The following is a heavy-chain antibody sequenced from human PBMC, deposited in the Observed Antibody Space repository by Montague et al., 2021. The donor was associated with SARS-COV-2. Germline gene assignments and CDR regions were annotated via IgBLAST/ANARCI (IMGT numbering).Heavy chain of an antibody. J-gene: IGHJ3*02. D-gene: IGHD1/OR15-1a*01. CDR1: GDSISRSHYF. V-gene: IGHV4-39*02. CDR2: IYFTGKT. Sequence: SETLSLTCSVSGDSISRSHYFWAWIRQPPGMGLEWIGSIYFTGKTYYHPSLKSRVTISIDTSKNHFSLRLSSMTAADSAVFYCARWGLNNAFDIWGQGTMITISS. CDR3: ARWGLNNAFDI.